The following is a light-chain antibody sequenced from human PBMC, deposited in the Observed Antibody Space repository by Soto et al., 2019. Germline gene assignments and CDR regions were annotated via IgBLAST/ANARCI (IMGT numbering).Light chain of an antibody. V-gene: IGLV2-18*02. J-gene: IGLJ1*01. CDR1: SSDVGKYDR. Sequence: QSALTQPPSVSGSPGQSATISCTGTSSDVGKYDRVSWYQQPPGTAPKLIIYEVTNRPSGVPARFSGSKSGNTASLTISGLQAEDEADYYCSSYTSTSRYVFGAGTKLTVL. CDR3: SSYTSTSRYV. CDR2: EVT.